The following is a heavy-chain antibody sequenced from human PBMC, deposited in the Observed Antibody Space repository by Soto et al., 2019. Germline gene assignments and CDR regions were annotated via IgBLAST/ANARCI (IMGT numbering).Heavy chain of an antibody. Sequence: ASVKGPCKASGYSFTCYYLHWVRQAPGQGLEWMGWINPNSGGTNYAQKFQGCVTMTRDTSISTAYMELSRLRSDDTAVYYCARDGGIAARFPPYYYYGMDVWGQGTTVTVPS. CDR2: INPNSGGT. D-gene: IGHD6-6*01. CDR3: ARDGGIAARFPPYYYYGMDV. J-gene: IGHJ6*02. CDR1: GYSFTCYY. V-gene: IGHV1-2*04.